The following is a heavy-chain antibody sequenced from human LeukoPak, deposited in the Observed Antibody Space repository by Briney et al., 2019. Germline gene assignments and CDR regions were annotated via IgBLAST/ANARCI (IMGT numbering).Heavy chain of an antibody. CDR1: GGFINSYY. Sequence: PSETLSLTCTVSGGFINSYYWSWIRQPAGKGLEWIGRVYTSGITNYNPSLKSRITMSVDTSKNHFSLKLTSVTAADTAVYYCARHNGFDRGYYYYMDVWGKGTTVTVSS. V-gene: IGHV4-4*07. D-gene: IGHD3-9*01. CDR2: VYTSGIT. J-gene: IGHJ6*03. CDR3: ARHNGFDRGYYYYMDV.